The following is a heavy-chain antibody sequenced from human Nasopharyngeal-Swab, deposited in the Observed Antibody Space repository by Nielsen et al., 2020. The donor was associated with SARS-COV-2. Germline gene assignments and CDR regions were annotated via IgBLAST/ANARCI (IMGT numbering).Heavy chain of an antibody. J-gene: IGHJ5*02. Sequence: ESLKISCTVSGGSMNSNNYYWGWIRQPPEKGLEWIGSNYYSGTTYYNPSLKSRVTISLDASKNQFSLKLNSLTAADTAVYFCARAIKIFGAVVGSFDPWGQGTLVTVSS. CDR3: ARAIKIFGAVVGSFDP. CDR1: GGSMNSNNYY. V-gene: IGHV4-39*07. CDR2: NYYSGTT. D-gene: IGHD3-3*01.